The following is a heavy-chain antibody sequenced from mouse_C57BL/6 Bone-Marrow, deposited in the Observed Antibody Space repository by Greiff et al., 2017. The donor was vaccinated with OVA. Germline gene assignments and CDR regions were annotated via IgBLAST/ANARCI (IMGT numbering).Heavy chain of an antibody. Sequence: QVQLKQSGPELVKPGASVKISCKASGYAFSSSWMNWVKQRPGKGLEWIGRIYPGDGDTNYNGKFKGKATLTADKSSSTAYMQLSSLTSEDSAVYFCARRGPWFAYWGQGTLVTVSA. CDR2: IYPGDGDT. J-gene: IGHJ3*01. CDR3: ARRGPWFAY. CDR1: GYAFSSSW. V-gene: IGHV1-82*01.